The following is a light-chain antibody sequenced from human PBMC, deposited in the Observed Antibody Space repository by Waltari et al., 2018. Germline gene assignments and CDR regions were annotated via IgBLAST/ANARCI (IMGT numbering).Light chain of an antibody. CDR2: DSP. Sequence: QSALTQPASMSGSPGQSITISCTGSSRDIGSYNLVSWFQPHPGKAPNLIIYDSPNRPPGLSDRFSACKSGSTASLTISGLQGEDEADYYCCAYAGSDTFIFGGGTQVTV. CDR3: CAYAGSDTFI. V-gene: IGLV2-23*01. CDR1: SRDIGSYNL. J-gene: IGLJ6*01.